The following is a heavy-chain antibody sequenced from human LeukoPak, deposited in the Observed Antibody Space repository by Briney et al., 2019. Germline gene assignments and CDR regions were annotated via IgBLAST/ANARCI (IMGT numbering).Heavy chain of an antibody. J-gene: IGHJ5*02. CDR1: GYTFTSYA. CDR2: INAGNGNT. CDR3: ARDSADYDILTGLNWFDP. Sequence: GRSLKLSCAASGYTFTSYAMHWVRQAPGQRLEWMGWINAGNGNTKYSQKFQGRVTITRDTSASTAYMELGSLRSEDTAVYYCARDSADYDILTGLNWFDPWGQGTLVTVSS. D-gene: IGHD3-9*01. V-gene: IGHV1-3*01.